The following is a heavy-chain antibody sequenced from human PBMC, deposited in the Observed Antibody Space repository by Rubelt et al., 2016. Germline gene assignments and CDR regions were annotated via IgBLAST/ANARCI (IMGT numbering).Heavy chain of an antibody. CDR1: GFTFRTYG. D-gene: IGHD6-13*01. Sequence: GGGVVQPGRSLRLSCAASGFTFRTYGMHWARQAPGKGLEWVAVIWYDGGYKYNADSVQGRFTISRDNAKNTLFLQMSSLRVEDTAVYYCARDMGQLVYYAMDAWGQGTTVTVSS. V-gene: IGHV3-33*01. J-gene: IGHJ6*02. CDR2: IWYDGGYK. CDR3: ARDMGQLVYYAMDA.